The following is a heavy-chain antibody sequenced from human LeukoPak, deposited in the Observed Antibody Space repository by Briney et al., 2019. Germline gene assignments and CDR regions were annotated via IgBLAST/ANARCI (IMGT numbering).Heavy chain of an antibody. CDR3: ARDG. V-gene: IGHV4-38-2*02. Sequence: PSETLSLTCTVSGYSISTGYYWGWLRQTPGKGLEWIASVFQSGSNYYNPSLESRVSMSVDMSKNQFSLKLRSVTAEDTAVYYCARDGWGQGTLVTVSS. CDR2: VFQSGSN. CDR1: GYSISTGYY. J-gene: IGHJ4*02.